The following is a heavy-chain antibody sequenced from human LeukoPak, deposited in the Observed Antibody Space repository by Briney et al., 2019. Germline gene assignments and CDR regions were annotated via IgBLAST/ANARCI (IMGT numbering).Heavy chain of an antibody. CDR1: GFTFDDYG. CDR3: ARARMAARNTNYYFDY. Sequence: PGGSLRLSCAASGFTFDDYGMSWVRQAPGKGLEWVSGINWNGGSTGYADSVKGRFTISRDNAKNSLYLQMNSLRAEDTALYHCARARMAARNTNYYFDYWGQGTLVTVSS. D-gene: IGHD6-6*01. CDR2: INWNGGST. V-gene: IGHV3-20*01. J-gene: IGHJ4*02.